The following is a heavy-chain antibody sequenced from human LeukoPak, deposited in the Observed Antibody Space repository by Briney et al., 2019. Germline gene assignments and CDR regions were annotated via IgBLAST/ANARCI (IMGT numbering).Heavy chain of an antibody. Sequence: ASVEVSCKASGYTFTSYALHWVRQAPGQTFEWMGWINADNGNSKYSQKFQGRVTITRDTSASTVYMELSSLTSKDSAVYYCVRWGVRGGDYWGQGTLVIVSA. J-gene: IGHJ4*02. CDR3: VRWGVRGGDY. CDR1: GYTFTSYA. D-gene: IGHD3-10*01. V-gene: IGHV1-3*01. CDR2: INADNGNS.